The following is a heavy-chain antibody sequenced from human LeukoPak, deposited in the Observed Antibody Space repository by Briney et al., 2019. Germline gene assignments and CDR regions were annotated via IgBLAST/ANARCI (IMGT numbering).Heavy chain of an antibody. D-gene: IGHD1-26*01. CDR3: ARDLPYNIVGATTVVY. J-gene: IGHJ4*02. CDR1: GITFSSHW. CDR2: IKQDGSEK. Sequence: GGSLRLSCVASGITFSSHWMTWVRQAAGKGLEWVANIKQDGSEKYYVDSVKGRFTISRDDAKNSLYLQMNSLRAEDTAVYYCARDLPYNIVGATTVVYWGQGTLVTVSS. V-gene: IGHV3-7*01.